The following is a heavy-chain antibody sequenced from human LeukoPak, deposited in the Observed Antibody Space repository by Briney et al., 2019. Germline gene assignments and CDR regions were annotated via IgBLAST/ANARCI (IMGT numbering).Heavy chain of an antibody. CDR1: GFTFSSYW. CDR2: INSDGSST. V-gene: IGHV3-74*01. J-gene: IGHJ4*02. D-gene: IGHD2-21*01. CDR3: ARVPVFQPYYYFDY. Sequence: GGSLRLSCTASGFTFSSYWMHWVRQAPGKGLEWVSRINSDGSSTSYADSVKGRFTITRDNAKNTLYLQMNSLRAEDTAVYYCARVPVFQPYYYFDYWGQGTLVTVSS.